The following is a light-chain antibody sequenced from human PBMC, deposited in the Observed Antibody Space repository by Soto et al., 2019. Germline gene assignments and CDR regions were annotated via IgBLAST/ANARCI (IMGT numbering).Light chain of an antibody. Sequence: EIVLTQSPGTLSLSPGERATLSCRASQSVSSSYLAWYQQKPGQAPRLLIYGASSRATGIPYRFSGSGSGTDFTLTISRLEPADFAVYYCQQYDSSPLTFGGGTNVEI. CDR3: QQYDSSPLT. CDR2: GAS. V-gene: IGKV3-20*01. J-gene: IGKJ4*01. CDR1: QSVSSSY.